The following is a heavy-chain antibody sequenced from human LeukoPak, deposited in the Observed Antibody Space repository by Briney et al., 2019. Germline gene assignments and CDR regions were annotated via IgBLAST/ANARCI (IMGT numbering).Heavy chain of an antibody. V-gene: IGHV4-39*01. J-gene: IGHJ4*02. Sequence: ETLSLTCTVSGGSISSSSYYWGWIRQPPGKGLEWIGSIYYSGSTYYNPSLKSRVTISVDTSKNQFSLKLSSVTAADTAVYYCAGRYSGSYYVDYWGQGTLVTVSS. D-gene: IGHD1-26*01. CDR2: IYYSGST. CDR3: AGRYSGSYYVDY. CDR1: GGSISSSSYY.